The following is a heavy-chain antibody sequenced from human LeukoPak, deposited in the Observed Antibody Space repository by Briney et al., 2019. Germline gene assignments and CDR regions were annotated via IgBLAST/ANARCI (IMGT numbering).Heavy chain of an antibody. J-gene: IGHJ4*02. CDR2: IYSGGST. CDR3: AKDGYSSSWYRGFDY. V-gene: IGHV3-53*01. D-gene: IGHD6-13*01. CDR1: GFTVSSNY. Sequence: GGSLRLSCAASGFTVSSNYMSWVRQAPGKGLEWVSVIYSGGSTYYADSVKGRFTISRDNSKNTLYLQMNSLRAEDTAVYYCAKDGYSSSWYRGFDYWGQGTLVTVSS.